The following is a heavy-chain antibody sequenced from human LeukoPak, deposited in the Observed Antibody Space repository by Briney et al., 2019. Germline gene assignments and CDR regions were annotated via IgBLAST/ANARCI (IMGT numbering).Heavy chain of an antibody. V-gene: IGHV5-10-1*01. CDR2: IDPSDSYT. D-gene: IGHD3-22*01. CDR3: ARSSYYDSSGYSTSDY. CDR1: GYSVTNYW. Sequence: GESLRISCKGSGYSVTNYWITWVRQMTGKGLEWMGRIDPSDSYTNYSPSFQGHVTISADKSISTAYLQWGSLRASDTAMYYCARSSYYDSSGYSTSDYWGQGTLVTVSS. J-gene: IGHJ4*02.